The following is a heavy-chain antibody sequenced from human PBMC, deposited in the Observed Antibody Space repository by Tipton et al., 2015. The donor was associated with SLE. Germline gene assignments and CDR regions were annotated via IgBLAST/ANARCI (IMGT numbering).Heavy chain of an antibody. J-gene: IGHJ4*02. D-gene: IGHD3-10*01. CDR1: GGSISSYY. CDR2: IYYSGST. V-gene: IGHV4-59*12. Sequence: TLSLTCTVSGGSISSYYWSWIRQPPGKGLEWIGYIYYSGSTNYNPSLWSRVTMSVDTSKNQFSLRLTSMTAADTAMYYCARAREYNSGSYYFDYWGQGSLVTVSS. CDR3: ARAREYNSGSYYFDY.